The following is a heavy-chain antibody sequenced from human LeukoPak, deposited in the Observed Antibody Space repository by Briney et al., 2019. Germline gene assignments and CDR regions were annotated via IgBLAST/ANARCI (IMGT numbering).Heavy chain of an antibody. D-gene: IGHD1-26*01. CDR1: AYTFTDYY. Sequence: ASVKVSCKASAYTFTDYYVHWVRQAPGQGLEWMGRINPSSGDTNYAQNFQGRVTMTTDTSTSTAYMELRSLRSDDTAVYYCARDDQVDYYYYYGMDVWGQGTTVTVSS. CDR3: ARDDQVDYYYYYGMDV. CDR2: INPSSGDT. J-gene: IGHJ6*02. V-gene: IGHV1-2*06.